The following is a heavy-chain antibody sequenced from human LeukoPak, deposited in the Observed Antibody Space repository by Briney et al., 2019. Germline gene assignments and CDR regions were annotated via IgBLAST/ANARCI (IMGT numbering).Heavy chain of an antibody. CDR1: GFTVSSNY. V-gene: IGHV3-53*01. CDR2: LYSGGST. CDR3: ARVRDYYDSRGYYFEYFDH. Sequence: GGSLRLSCAASGFTVSSNYMNWVRQAPGKGLEWVSVLYSGGSTNYADSVKGRFTISRDNSKNTLYLQMNSLRAEDTAVYYCARVRDYYDSRGYYFEYFDHWGQGTLVTVSS. J-gene: IGHJ1*01. D-gene: IGHD3-22*01.